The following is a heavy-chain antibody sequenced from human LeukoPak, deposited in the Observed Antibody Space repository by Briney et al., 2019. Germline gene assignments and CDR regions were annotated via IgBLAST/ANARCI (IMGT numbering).Heavy chain of an antibody. Sequence: SETLSLTCTVSGGSISSYYWSWIRQPPGKGLEWMGYIYYSGSTDYNPSLKSRVTISVDTSKNQFSLKLSSVTAADTAVYYCAKGSYSARIDYWGQGTLVTVSS. CDR1: GGSISSYY. CDR2: IYYSGST. CDR3: AKGSYSARIDY. D-gene: IGHD1-26*01. V-gene: IGHV4-59*01. J-gene: IGHJ4*02.